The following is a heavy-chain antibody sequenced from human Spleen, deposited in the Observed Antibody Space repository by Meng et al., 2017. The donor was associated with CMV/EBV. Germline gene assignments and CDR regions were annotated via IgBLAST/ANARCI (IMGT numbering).Heavy chain of an antibody. J-gene: IGHJ3*02. D-gene: IGHD1-26*01. CDR2: ISSSGSTI. Sequence: GESLKISCAASGFTFSDYYMSWIRQAPGKGLEWVSYISSSGSTIYYADSVKGRFTISRDNAKNSLYLQMNSLRAEDTAVYHCARYRFLGDAFDIWGQGTMVTVSS. CDR1: GFTFSDYY. CDR3: ARYRFLGDAFDI. V-gene: IGHV3-11*04.